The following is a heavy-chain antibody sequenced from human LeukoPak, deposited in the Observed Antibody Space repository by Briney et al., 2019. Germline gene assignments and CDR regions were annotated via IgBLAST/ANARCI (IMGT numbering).Heavy chain of an antibody. J-gene: IGHJ4*02. D-gene: IGHD2-2*01. CDR2: IYYSGST. CDR1: GGSISSYY. Sequence: SSETLSLTCTVSGGSISSYYWSWIRQPPGKGLEWIGYIYYSGSTNYNPSLKSRVTISVDTSKNQFSLKLSSVTAADTAVYYCARQAGDIVVVPAAHFDYWGQGTLVTVSS. CDR3: ARQAGDIVVVPAAHFDY. V-gene: IGHV4-59*08.